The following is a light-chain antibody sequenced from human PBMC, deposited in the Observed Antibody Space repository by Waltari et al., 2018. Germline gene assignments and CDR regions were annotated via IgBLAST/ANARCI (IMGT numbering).Light chain of an antibody. Sequence: QSVLTQPPSASGTPGQRVTISCSGSSSNIGRRYVYWYQQVPGMAPKLLIYLTNQRPSGVPDRFSGSKSGTSASLAISGLRSDDEADYYCTAWDDSLNAWVFGGGTQLTV. CDR1: SSNIGRRY. CDR2: LTN. CDR3: TAWDDSLNAWV. J-gene: IGLJ3*02. V-gene: IGLV1-47*01.